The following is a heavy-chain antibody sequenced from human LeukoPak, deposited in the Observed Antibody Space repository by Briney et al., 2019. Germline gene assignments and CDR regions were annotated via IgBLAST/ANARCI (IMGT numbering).Heavy chain of an antibody. J-gene: IGHJ4*02. CDR2: ISYDGSSK. D-gene: IGHD1-26*01. CDR3: AKDRAGGTYSAWHFDY. V-gene: IGHV3-30*18. Sequence: AGGSLRLSCAASGFTFSSYGMHWVRQAPGKGLEWVAVISYDGSSKYYADSVKGRFTVSRDNSKNTLYLQMNSLRAEDTAVYYCAKDRAGGTYSAWHFDYWGQGTLVTVSS. CDR1: GFTFSSYG.